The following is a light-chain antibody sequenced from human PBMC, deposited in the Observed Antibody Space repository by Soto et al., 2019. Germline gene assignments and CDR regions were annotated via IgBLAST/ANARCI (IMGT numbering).Light chain of an antibody. V-gene: IGKV3-20*01. Sequence: EIVLTQSPGTLSLSPGERATLSCMASQSVISRFVDWYQQKPGQAPRLLIYGASSRATGIPDRFSGSGSGTDCTLTISGLEPEDFAVYYGQQYGSSSYTFGQGTKLEIK. CDR2: GAS. J-gene: IGKJ2*01. CDR1: QSVISRF. CDR3: QQYGSSSYT.